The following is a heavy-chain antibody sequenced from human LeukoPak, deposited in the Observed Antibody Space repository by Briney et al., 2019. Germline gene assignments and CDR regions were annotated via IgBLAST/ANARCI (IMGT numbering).Heavy chain of an antibody. D-gene: IGHD3-22*01. CDR1: GFTFSSYS. Sequence: PGGSLRLSCAASGFTFSSYSMNWVRQAPGKGLEWVSSISSSSSYIYYADSVKGRFTISRDNAKNSLYLQMNSMSAEDTAVYYCARGYTAYDSSGIWGQGTLVTVSS. CDR2: ISSSSSYI. J-gene: IGHJ4*02. V-gene: IGHV3-21*01. CDR3: ARGYTAYDSSGI.